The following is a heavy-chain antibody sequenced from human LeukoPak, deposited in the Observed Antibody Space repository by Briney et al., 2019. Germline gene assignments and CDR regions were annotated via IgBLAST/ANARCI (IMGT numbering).Heavy chain of an antibody. J-gene: IGHJ4*02. CDR3: ARRRTTVTYFDY. CDR1: GFTFSSYS. V-gene: IGHV3-21*01. D-gene: IGHD4-17*01. CDR2: ISSSSSYI. Sequence: GGSLRLSCAASGFTFSSYSMNWVRQAPGKGLEWVSSISSSSSYIYYADSVKGRFTISRDNAKNSLYLQMNSLRAEDTAVYYCARRRTTVTYFDYWGQGILVTASS.